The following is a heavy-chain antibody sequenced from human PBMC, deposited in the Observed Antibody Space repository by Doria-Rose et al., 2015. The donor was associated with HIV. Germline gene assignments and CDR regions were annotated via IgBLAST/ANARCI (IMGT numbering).Heavy chain of an antibody. Sequence: VPLQQCDAGLLKPSETLSLTCAVYGGSFSDHYWSWIRQPPGKGLEWIGEINDTGSANYNPSLKSRVTISVDTSKNQFSLKVSSVTAADTAVYYCARVPDNYITSPFDYWGQGKLVTVSS. CDR3: ARVPDNYITSPFDY. J-gene: IGHJ4*02. CDR1: GGSFSDHY. V-gene: IGHV4-34*01. D-gene: IGHD3-10*01. CDR2: INDTGSA.